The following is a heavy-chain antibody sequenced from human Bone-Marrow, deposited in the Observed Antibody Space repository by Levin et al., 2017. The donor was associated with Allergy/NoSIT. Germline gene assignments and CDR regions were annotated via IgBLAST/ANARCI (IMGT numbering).Heavy chain of an antibody. J-gene: IGHJ5*02. CDR2: INPNSGNT. D-gene: IGHD2/OR15-2a*01. CDR3: ARGDCYSGSCYGPDWLDP. V-gene: IGHV1-8*01. CDR1: GYTFTSYN. Sequence: PKASVKVSCKTSGYTFTSYNVYWVRQAPGQGLEWMGYINPNSGNTGYAQKFQGRVSLTRNSSISTAYMELSGLKFEDTAIYYCARGDCYSGSCYGPDWLDPWGQGTQVTVSS.